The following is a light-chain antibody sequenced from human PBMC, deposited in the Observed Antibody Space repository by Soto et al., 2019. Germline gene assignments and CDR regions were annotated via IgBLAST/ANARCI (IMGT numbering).Light chain of an antibody. CDR3: QQYYNWPLT. Sequence: EIVLTQSPATLSLSPGERATLSCRASQSVNSYLAWYQQKPGQAPRLLIYDASNRATGIPARFSGSGSGTDFTLTISSLEPEDFAVFYCQQYYNWPLTFGQGTKVDIK. J-gene: IGKJ1*01. V-gene: IGKV3-11*01. CDR2: DAS. CDR1: QSVNSY.